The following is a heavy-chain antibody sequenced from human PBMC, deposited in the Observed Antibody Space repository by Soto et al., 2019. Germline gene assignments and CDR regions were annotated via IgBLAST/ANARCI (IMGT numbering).Heavy chain of an antibody. V-gene: IGHV3-33*01. CDR3: ARDWAAAGPFDY. D-gene: IGHD6-13*01. J-gene: IGHJ4*02. Sequence: GGSLRLSCAASGFTFSNYGMHWVRQAPGKGLEWVAVIWYDGSNKYYADSVKGRFTISRDQSKNTLYLQMNNLRAEDTAVYYCARDWAAAGPFDYWGQGTLVTVSS. CDR2: IWYDGSNK. CDR1: GFTFSNYG.